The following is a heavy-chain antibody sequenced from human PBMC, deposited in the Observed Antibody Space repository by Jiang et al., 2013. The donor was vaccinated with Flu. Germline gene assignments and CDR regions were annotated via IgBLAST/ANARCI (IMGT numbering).Heavy chain of an antibody. CDR3: ARDGDYRYGYGMDV. CDR2: IYYSGST. CDR1: GGSISSYY. J-gene: IGHJ6*02. Sequence: GSGLVKPSETLSLTCTVSGGSISSYYWSWIRQPPGKGLEWIGYIYYSGSTNYNPSLKSRVTISVDTSKNQFSLKLRSVTAADTAVYYCARDGDYRYGYGMDVWGQGTTVTVSS. V-gene: IGHV4-59*01. D-gene: IGHD5-18*01.